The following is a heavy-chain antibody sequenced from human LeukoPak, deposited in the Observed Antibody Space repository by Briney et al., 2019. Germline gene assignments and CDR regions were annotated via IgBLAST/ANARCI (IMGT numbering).Heavy chain of an antibody. V-gene: IGHV3-48*03. CDR3: ARGGHYGPRDY. D-gene: IGHD4-17*01. Sequence: GGSLRLSCAASGFMFSTYEMHWVRQAPGKGLEWVAYISNTGQTIYYSDSAKGRFTISRDNAKNSLYLQMNSLRAEDTAVYYCARGGHYGPRDYWGQGTLVTVSS. CDR2: ISNTGQTI. CDR1: GFMFSTYE. J-gene: IGHJ4*02.